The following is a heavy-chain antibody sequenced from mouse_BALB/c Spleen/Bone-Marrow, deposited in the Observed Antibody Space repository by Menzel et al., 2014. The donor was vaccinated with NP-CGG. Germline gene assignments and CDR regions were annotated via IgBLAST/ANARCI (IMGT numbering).Heavy chain of an antibody. J-gene: IGHJ2*01. Sequence: VQLKESGAELVKPGASVKLSCTASGFNIKDTYMHWVKQRPEQGLEWIGRIDPANGNTNYDPKFQGKATITADTSSNTAYLQLSSLTSEDTAVYYCARYRLGTYFDYWGQGTTLTVSS. V-gene: IGHV14-3*02. CDR3: ARYRLGTYFDY. CDR2: IDPANGNT. D-gene: IGHD1-2*01. CDR1: GFNIKDTY.